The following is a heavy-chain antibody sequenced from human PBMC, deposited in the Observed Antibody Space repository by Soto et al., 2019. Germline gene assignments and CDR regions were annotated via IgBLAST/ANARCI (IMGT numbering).Heavy chain of an antibody. CDR1: GGSISSGDYY. D-gene: IGHD3-10*01. J-gene: IGHJ4*02. V-gene: IGHV4-30-4*02. CDR2: IYYSGST. CDR3: ARVWGYYFDY. Sequence: SETLSLTCTVSGGSISSGDYYWSWIRQPPGKGLEWIGYIYYSGSTYYNPSLKSRVTISVGTSKNQFSLKLSSVTAADTAVYYCARVWGYYFDYWGQGTLVTVSS.